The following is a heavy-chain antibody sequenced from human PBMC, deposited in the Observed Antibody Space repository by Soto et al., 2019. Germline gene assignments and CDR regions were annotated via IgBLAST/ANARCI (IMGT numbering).Heavy chain of an antibody. CDR1: GYTFTSYG. D-gene: IGHD2-15*01. CDR2: ISAYNGNT. CDR3: ATLGYCSGGSCYSTPYFDY. J-gene: IGHJ4*02. V-gene: IGHV1-18*04. Sequence: ASVKVSCKASGYTFTSYGISWVRQAPGQGLEWMGWISAYNGNTNYAQKLQGRVTMTTDTSTSTAYMELRSLRSDDAAVYYCATLGYCSGGSCYSTPYFDYWGQGTLVTVSS.